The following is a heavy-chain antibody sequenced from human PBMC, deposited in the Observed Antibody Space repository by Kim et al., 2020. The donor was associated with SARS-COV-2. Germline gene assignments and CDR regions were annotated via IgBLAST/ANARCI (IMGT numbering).Heavy chain of an antibody. J-gene: IGHJ5*02. CDR1: GGTFSSYA. CDR2: IIPILGTA. V-gene: IGHV1-69*13. CDR3: ARGPLWFEESRDVVTAIWRFDP. D-gene: IGHD2-21*02. Sequence: SVKVSCKASGGTFSSYAISWVRQAPGQGLEWMGGIIPILGTANYAQKFQGRVTITADESTSTAYMELSSLRSEDTAVYYCARGPLWFEESRDVVTAIWRFDPWGQGTLVTVSS.